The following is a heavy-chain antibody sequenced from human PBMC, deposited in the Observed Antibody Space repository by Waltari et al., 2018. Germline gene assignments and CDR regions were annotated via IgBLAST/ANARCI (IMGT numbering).Heavy chain of an antibody. CDR2: ITSGSTYI. CDR1: GFTFSSWG. J-gene: IGHJ4*02. D-gene: IGHD6-19*01. V-gene: IGHV3-21*02. CDR3: TRDVYGSGGDYFEP. Sequence: QLVESGGGLVKPGGSLRLSCSASGFTFSSWGMNWVRQAPGKGLELIASITSGSTYIFYADAVKGRFTISRDDAKDSLYLQVDSLRAEDTGVYYCTRDVYGSGGDYFEPWGQGTLVTVSS.